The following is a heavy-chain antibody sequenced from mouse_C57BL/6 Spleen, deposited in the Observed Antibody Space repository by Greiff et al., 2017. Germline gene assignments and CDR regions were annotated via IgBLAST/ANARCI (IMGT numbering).Heavy chain of an antibody. Sequence: QVHVKQPGTELVKPGASVKLSCKASGYTFTSYWMHWVKQRPGQGLEWIGNINPSNGGTNYNEKFKSKATLTVDKSSSTAYMQLSSLTSEDSAVYYCARPTVVAPYAMDYWGQGTSVTVSS. CDR3: ARPTVVAPYAMDY. D-gene: IGHD1-1*01. V-gene: IGHV1-53*01. J-gene: IGHJ4*01. CDR1: GYTFTSYW. CDR2: INPSNGGT.